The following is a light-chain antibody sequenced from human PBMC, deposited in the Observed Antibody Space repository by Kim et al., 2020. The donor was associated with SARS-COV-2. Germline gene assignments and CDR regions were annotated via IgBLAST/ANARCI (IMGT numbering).Light chain of an antibody. CDR1: QNISNY. J-gene: IGKJ2*01. CDR2: AAV. V-gene: IGKV1-39*01. Sequence: IGDKVTVTCRTSQNISNYLNWYHQKPGEAPKLLIYAAVTLQGGVSSRFSASGSGTDFTLMITSLQPEDLATYYCQQSYRIPYAFAQGTKLEI. CDR3: QQSYRIPYA.